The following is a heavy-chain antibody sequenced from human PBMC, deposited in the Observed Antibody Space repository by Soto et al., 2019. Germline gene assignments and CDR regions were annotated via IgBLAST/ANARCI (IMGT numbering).Heavy chain of an antibody. Sequence: QVQLVESGGGVVQPGRSLRLSCAASGFTFSSYAMHWVRQAPGKGLEWVAVISYDGSNKYYADSVKGRFTISRDNSKNTLYLQMNSLRAEDTAVYYCARPNRHYYSYGMYVWGQGTTVTVSS. V-gene: IGHV3-30-3*01. CDR3: ARPNRHYYSYGMYV. D-gene: IGHD7-27*01. J-gene: IGHJ6*02. CDR2: ISYDGSNK. CDR1: GFTFSSYA.